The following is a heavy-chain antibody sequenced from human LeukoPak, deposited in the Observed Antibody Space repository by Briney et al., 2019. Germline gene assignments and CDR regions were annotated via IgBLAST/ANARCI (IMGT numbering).Heavy chain of an antibody. CDR3: ARARGVSTGYRPIDY. Sequence: GGSLRLSCAASGFTFSTSGMHWVRKAPGKGLEWVAVIWYDGSNKHYAESVKGRFSISRDNSKSTLYLQMNSLRAEDTAVYYCARARGVSTGYRPIDYWGQGTLVTVSS. D-gene: IGHD3-22*01. V-gene: IGHV3-33*01. CDR1: GFTFSTSG. J-gene: IGHJ4*02. CDR2: IWYDGSNK.